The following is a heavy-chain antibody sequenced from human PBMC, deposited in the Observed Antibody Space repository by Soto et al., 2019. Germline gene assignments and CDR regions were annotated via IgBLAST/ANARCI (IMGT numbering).Heavy chain of an antibody. D-gene: IGHD3-9*01. V-gene: IGHV3-23*01. J-gene: IGHJ6*02. CDR1: GFTFSSYA. Sequence: PGGSLRLSCAASGFTFSSYAMSWVRQAPGKGLEWVSAISGSGGSTYYADSVKGRFTISRDNSKNTLYLQMNSLRAEDTAVYYCAKDTPPWGYYDILTGYLYGMDVWGQGTTVTVSS. CDR2: ISGSGGST. CDR3: AKDTPPWGYYDILTGYLYGMDV.